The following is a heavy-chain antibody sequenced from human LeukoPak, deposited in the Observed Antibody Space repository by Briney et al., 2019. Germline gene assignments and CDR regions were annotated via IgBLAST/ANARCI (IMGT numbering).Heavy chain of an antibody. V-gene: IGHV3-30*18. Sequence: PGGSLRLSCAASGLTFSSYAMSGVRQAPGKGLKWVAVISHEGSYQNYVNSVKGRFTISRDNSKNMVFLQMNSLRPEDTAVYYCAKPDDYWGQGTLVTVSS. CDR3: AKPDDY. CDR2: ISHEGSYQ. J-gene: IGHJ4*02. CDR1: GLTFSSYA.